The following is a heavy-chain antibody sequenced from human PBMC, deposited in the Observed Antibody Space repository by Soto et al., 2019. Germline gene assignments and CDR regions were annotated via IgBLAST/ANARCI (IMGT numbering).Heavy chain of an antibody. Sequence: QVRLYQSGAEVKKPGSSVTVSCKASGGAFGTFAISWVRQAPGQGLDWMGGLIPIYGTAHYAQIFKGRVTISADVSTDTGDIDLTSRTAAHTAVYFCASQDPPRDQYCTSYSCYDRWFESWGQGTLVTVST. J-gene: IGHJ5*01. V-gene: IGHV1-69*01. D-gene: IGHD2-2*01. CDR3: ASQDPPRDQYCTSYSCYDRWFES. CDR1: GGAFGTFA. CDR2: LIPIYGTA.